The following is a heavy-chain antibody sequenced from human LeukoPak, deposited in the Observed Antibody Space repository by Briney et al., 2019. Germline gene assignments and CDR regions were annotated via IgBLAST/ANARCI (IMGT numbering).Heavy chain of an antibody. Sequence: GGSLRLSCAASGFTFSSYWMSWVRQAPGKGLEWVANIKQDGSEKYYVDSVKGRFTISRDNAKNSLYLQMNSLRAEDTAVYYCAIDWRGRVVVVPAAPFDYWGQGTLVTVSS. V-gene: IGHV3-7*01. D-gene: IGHD2-2*01. CDR2: IKQDGSEK. CDR1: GFTFSSYW. CDR3: AIDWRGRVVVVPAAPFDY. J-gene: IGHJ4*02.